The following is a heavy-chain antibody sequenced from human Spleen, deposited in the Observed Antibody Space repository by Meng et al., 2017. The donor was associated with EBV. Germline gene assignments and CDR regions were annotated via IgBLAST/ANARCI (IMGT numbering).Heavy chain of an antibody. V-gene: IGHV3-23*01. CDR1: GFTFSSYA. CDR2: ISASSVDT. CDR3: NSGSHSPLDY. Sequence: VQSWVSGGGFGPPGGSLSLSCAASGFTFSSYAMSWVRQAPGKGLEWVSGISASSVDTYYADSVKGRFTISRDNSKNTVTLQMNTLRAEDTAIYYCNSGSHSPLDYWGQGALVTVSS. D-gene: IGHD1-26*01. J-gene: IGHJ4*02.